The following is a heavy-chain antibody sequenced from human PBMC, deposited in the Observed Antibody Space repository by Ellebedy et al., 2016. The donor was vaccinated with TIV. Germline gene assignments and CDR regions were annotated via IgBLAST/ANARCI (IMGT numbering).Heavy chain of an antibody. J-gene: IGHJ6*03. V-gene: IGHV4-34*01. CDR1: GGTFSPYF. D-gene: IGHD1-14*01. CDR2: INHIGST. CDR3: ARGSLLVWRSYYFHYYMDV. Sequence: SETLSLTXAVYGGTFSPYFWTWIRRPPRKGLEWIGEINHIGSTNYNPSLKSRATMSVDTSKNQFSLKLRSMTAADTAVYYCARGSLLVWRSYYFHYYMDVWGKGTTVTVSS.